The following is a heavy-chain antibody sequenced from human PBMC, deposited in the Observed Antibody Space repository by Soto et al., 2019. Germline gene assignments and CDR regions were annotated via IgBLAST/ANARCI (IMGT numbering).Heavy chain of an antibody. V-gene: IGHV4-30-4*01. J-gene: IGHJ4*02. CDR3: ARGHYDSSGYYPSLYFDY. D-gene: IGHD3-22*01. CDR2: IYYSGST. Sequence: PSETLSLTCTVSGGSISSGDYYWSWIRQPPGKGLEWIGYIYYSGSTYYNPSLKSRVTISVDTSKNQFSLKLSSVTAADTAVYYFARGHYDSSGYYPSLYFDYWGQGTLVTVSS. CDR1: GGSISSGDYY.